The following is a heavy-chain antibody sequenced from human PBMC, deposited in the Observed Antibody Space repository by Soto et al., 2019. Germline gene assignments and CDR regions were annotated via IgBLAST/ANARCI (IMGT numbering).Heavy chain of an antibody. D-gene: IGHD3-10*01. CDR3: AKKVNSGPGSQYFDY. Sequence: GGSLRLSCAASGFTFSSYSMSWVRQAPGKGLEWVSGFRTGADDGTTYYADSVKGRFTISRDISKNTLFLQMNSLRAEDTAIYYCAKKVNSGPGSQYFDYWGQGTLVTVSS. V-gene: IGHV3-23*01. CDR2: FRTGADDGTT. J-gene: IGHJ4*02. CDR1: GFTFSSYS.